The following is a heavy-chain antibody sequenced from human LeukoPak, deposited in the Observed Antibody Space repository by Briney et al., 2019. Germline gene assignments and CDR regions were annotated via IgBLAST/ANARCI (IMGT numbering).Heavy chain of an antibody. J-gene: IGHJ6*02. D-gene: IGHD1-1*01. Sequence: PGGSLRLSCVASGFTIGTHGMHWVRQAPGKGLESVAIIFYDGSEEYHADSVKGRFSISRDISKNTLYLQMNSLRAEDTAVYYCARDVRRQRIDYYYAMDVWGQGTTVMVSS. CDR2: IFYDGSEE. V-gene: IGHV3-33*01. CDR1: GFTIGTHG. CDR3: ARDVRRQRIDYYYAMDV.